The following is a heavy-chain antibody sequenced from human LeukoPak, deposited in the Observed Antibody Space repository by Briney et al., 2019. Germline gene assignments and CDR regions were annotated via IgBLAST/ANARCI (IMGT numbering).Heavy chain of an antibody. Sequence: GGSLRLSCAASGFTFSSYEMNWVRQAPGKGLEWVSYISSSGSTIYYADSVKGRFTISRDNAKNSLYLQMNSPRAEDTAVYYCARVYGDYEAHWYFDLWGRGTLVTVSS. CDR3: ARVYGDYEAHWYFDL. V-gene: IGHV3-48*03. CDR2: ISSSGSTI. D-gene: IGHD4-17*01. J-gene: IGHJ2*01. CDR1: GFTFSSYE.